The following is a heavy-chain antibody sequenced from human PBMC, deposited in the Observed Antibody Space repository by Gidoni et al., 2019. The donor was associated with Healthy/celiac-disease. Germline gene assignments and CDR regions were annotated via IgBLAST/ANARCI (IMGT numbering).Heavy chain of an antibody. J-gene: IGHJ4*02. CDR2: INVGNGNT. CDR1: GYTFSRYA. CDR3: ARSNTPIIDY. V-gene: IGHV1-3*01. D-gene: IGHD2-15*01. Sequence: QVPLVQSGAEVKKTGASVKVSCMASGYTFSRYAFHWMRQAPGQRLEWIGWINVGNGNTKYSQKFQGRIIITRDTSASTAYMELSSLRSEDTAVYFCARSNTPIIDYWGQGTLVTVSS.